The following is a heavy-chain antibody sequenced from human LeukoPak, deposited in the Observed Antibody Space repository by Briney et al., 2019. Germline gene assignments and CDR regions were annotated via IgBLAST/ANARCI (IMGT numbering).Heavy chain of an antibody. CDR1: GFTFDDYA. V-gene: IGHV3-9*01. Sequence: GGSLRLSCAASGFTFDDYAMHWVRQAPVKDLEWVSGISLNSVSIGYADSVKGRFTISRNNAENSLYLQMNSLRAEDTALYYCAKDSTAAVAGLDVWGQGTTVTVSS. D-gene: IGHD6-13*01. CDR2: ISLNSVSI. CDR3: AKDSTAAVAGLDV. J-gene: IGHJ6*02.